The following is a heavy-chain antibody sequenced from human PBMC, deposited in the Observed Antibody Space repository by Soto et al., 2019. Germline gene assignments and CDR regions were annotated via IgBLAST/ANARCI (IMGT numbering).Heavy chain of an antibody. CDR2: IYYSGST. D-gene: IGHD2-15*01. V-gene: IGHV4-31*03. CDR1: GGSISSGGYY. CDR3: ARDRSERCSGGSCYSGYIPH. J-gene: IGHJ1*01. Sequence: SETLSLTCTVSGGSISSGGYYWSWIRQHPGKGLEWIGYIYYSGSTYYNPSLKSRVTISVDTSKNQFSLKLSSVTAADTAVYYCARDRSERCSGGSCYSGYIPHWGQGTLVTVSS.